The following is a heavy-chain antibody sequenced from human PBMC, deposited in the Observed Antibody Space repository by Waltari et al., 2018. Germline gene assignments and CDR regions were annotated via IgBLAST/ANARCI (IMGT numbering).Heavy chain of an antibody. D-gene: IGHD2-2*01. J-gene: IGHJ5*02. Sequence: QVQLVQSGAEVKKPGSSVKVSCKASGGTFSSYTISWVRQAPGQGLEWMGRIIPILGIANYAQKFQGRVTMTADKSTSTAYMELSSLRSEDTAVYYCARGGQYHHFDPWGQGTLVTVSS. CDR3: ARGGQYHHFDP. CDR1: GGTFSSYT. CDR2: IIPILGIA. V-gene: IGHV1-69*02.